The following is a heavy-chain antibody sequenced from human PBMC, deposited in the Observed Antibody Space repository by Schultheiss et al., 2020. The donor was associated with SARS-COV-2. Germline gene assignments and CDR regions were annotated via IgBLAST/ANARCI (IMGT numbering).Heavy chain of an antibody. CDR3: ARDMSNGKGFYYYYGMDV. J-gene: IGHJ6*02. Sequence: GGSLRLSCAASGFTFSSYEMNWVRQAPGKGLEWVSYISSSGSTIYYADSVKGRFTISRDNAKNSLYLQMNSLRAEDTAVYYCARDMSNGKGFYYYYGMDVWGQGTTVTVSS. CDR1: GFTFSSYE. V-gene: IGHV3-48*03. CDR2: ISSSGSTI. D-gene: IGHD5/OR15-5a*01.